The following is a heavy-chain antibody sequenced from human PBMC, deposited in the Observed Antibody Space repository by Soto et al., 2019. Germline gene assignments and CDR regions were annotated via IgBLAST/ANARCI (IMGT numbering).Heavy chain of an antibody. D-gene: IGHD4-4*01. CDR3: ARDLSRREDYSNPY. V-gene: IGHV3-30-3*01. CDR2: ISYDGSNK. CDR1: GFTFSSYA. J-gene: IGHJ4*02. Sequence: GGSLRLSCAASGFTFSSYAMHWVRQAPGKGLEWVAVISYDGSNKYYADSVKGRFTISRDNSKNTLYLQMNSLRAEDTAVYYCARDLSRREDYSNPYWGQGTLVTVSS.